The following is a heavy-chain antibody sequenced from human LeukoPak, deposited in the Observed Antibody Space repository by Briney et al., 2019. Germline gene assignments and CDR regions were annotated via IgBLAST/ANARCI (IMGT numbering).Heavy chain of an antibody. CDR1: GFTFSSYG. CDR3: AKDEYIAARPRYFDY. CDR2: ISGDGGST. V-gene: IGHV3-23*01. J-gene: IGHJ4*02. D-gene: IGHD6-6*01. Sequence: GGSLRPSCAASGFTFSSYGMTWVRQAPGKGLKWVSAISGDGGSTYYADSVKGRFTISRDNSKNTLYLQMNSLRAEDTALYYCAKDEYIAARPRYFDYWGQGTLVTVSS.